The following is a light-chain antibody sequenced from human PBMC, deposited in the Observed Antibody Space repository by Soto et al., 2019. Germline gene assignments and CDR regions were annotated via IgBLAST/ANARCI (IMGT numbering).Light chain of an antibody. CDR1: SSNIGAGYE. Sequence: QSVLTQPPSVSEAPGQRVTISCTGSSSNIGAGYEAHWYQQVPGTAPKLLIYENNNRPSGVPDRFSGSKSGTSASLAITGLHANVEAAEHCQSYESSLSGYGFGTGTKVTVL. V-gene: IGLV1-40*01. CDR2: ENN. CDR3: QSYESSLSGYG. J-gene: IGLJ1*01.